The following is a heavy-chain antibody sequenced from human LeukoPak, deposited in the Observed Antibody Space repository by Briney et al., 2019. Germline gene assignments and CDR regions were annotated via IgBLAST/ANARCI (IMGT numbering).Heavy chain of an antibody. J-gene: IGHJ4*02. CDR2: AYPTGST. CDR1: GGSISSYY. D-gene: IGHD6-19*01. Sequence: SETLSLTCTVSGGSISSYYWTWIRQPAGKGLEWIGRAYPTGSTNYNPSLKSRVTMSVDTSKNQFSLRLSSVTAADTAMYYCARAAEYSSGWYLFDYWGQGTLVTVSA. CDR3: ARAAEYSSGWYLFDY. V-gene: IGHV4-4*07.